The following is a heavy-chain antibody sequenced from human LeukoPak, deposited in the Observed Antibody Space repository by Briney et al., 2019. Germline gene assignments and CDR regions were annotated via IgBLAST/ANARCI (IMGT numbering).Heavy chain of an antibody. V-gene: IGHV4-38-2*02. CDR2: IYHSGST. CDR3: ARDRGVRGITDY. CDR1: GGSISSTYY. J-gene: IGHJ4*02. D-gene: IGHD3-10*01. Sequence: SETLSLTCTVSGGSISSTYYWGWIRQPPGKGLEWIGSIYHSGSTYYSPSLKSRVTISVDTSKNQFSLKLTSVTAADTAVYYCARDRGVRGITDYWGQGILVTVSS.